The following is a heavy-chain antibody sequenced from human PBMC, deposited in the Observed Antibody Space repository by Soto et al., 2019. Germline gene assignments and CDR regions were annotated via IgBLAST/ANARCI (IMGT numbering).Heavy chain of an antibody. CDR1: GFTFSSYA. CDR2: ISYDGSNK. D-gene: IGHD2-21*02. Sequence: QVQLVESGGGVVQPGRSLRLSCAASGFTFSSYAMHWVRQAPGKGLEWVAVISYDGSNKYYADSVKGRFTISRDNSKNTLYLQMNSLRAEDTAVYYCARPYCGGDCQEVDAFDIWGQGTMVTVSS. CDR3: ARPYCGGDCQEVDAFDI. J-gene: IGHJ3*02. V-gene: IGHV3-30-3*01.